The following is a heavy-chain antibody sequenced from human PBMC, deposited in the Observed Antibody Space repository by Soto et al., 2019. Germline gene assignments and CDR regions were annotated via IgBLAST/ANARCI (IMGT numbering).Heavy chain of an antibody. D-gene: IGHD1-1*01. J-gene: IGHJ4*02. CDR2: ISSSSGTI. V-gene: IGHV3-11*01. CDR1: GFTFSDYY. Sequence: GGSLRLSCAASGFTFSDYYMSWIRQAPGSGLEWVSYISSSSGTISYANSVKGRFTISRDNAQNSLYLQMTSLRAEDTAVYYCARNTYRNTTHLDYWDQGCLVTVSS. CDR3: ARNTYRNTTHLDY.